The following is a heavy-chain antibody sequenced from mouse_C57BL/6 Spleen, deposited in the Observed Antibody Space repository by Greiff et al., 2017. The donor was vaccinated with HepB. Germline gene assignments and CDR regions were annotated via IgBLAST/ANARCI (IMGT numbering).Heavy chain of an antibody. V-gene: IGHV1-82*01. CDR2: IYPGDGDT. CDR1: GYAFSSSW. Sequence: LVESGPELVKPGASVKISCKASGYAFSSSWMNWVKQRPGKGLEWIGRIYPGDGDTNYNGKFKGKATLTADKSSSTSYMQLSSLPSEDSAVYFCARDSSGYRYFDYWGQGTTLTVSS. CDR3: ARDSSGYRYFDY. D-gene: IGHD3-2*02. J-gene: IGHJ2*01.